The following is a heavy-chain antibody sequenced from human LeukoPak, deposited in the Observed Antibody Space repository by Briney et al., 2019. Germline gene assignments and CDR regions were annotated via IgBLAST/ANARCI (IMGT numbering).Heavy chain of an antibody. D-gene: IGHD2-15*01. CDR3: ARSGRTYCSGGSCKGSWFDP. V-gene: IGHV4-4*07. CDR2: IYTSGST. Sequence: SSETLSLTCTVSGGSISSYYWSWIRQPAGKGLEWIGRIYTSGSTNYNPSLKSRVTMSVDTSKNQFSLKLSSVTAADTAVYYCARSGRTYCSGGSCKGSWFDPWGQGTLVTVSS. CDR1: GGSISSYY. J-gene: IGHJ5*02.